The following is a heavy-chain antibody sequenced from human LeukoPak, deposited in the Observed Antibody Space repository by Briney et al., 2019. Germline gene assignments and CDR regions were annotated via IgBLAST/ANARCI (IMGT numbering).Heavy chain of an antibody. J-gene: IGHJ6*03. CDR3: AKDAAYYYYMDV. V-gene: IGHV3-23*01. Sequence: GGSLRLSFAVSGFSFSSYAMSWVRQAPGKGLEWVSAISGSGGNTYYADSVKGRFTISRDNAKNTLYLQMNSLRAEDTAVYYCAKDAAYYYYMDVWGKGTTVTVSS. CDR2: ISGSGGNT. CDR1: GFSFSSYA. D-gene: IGHD2-15*01.